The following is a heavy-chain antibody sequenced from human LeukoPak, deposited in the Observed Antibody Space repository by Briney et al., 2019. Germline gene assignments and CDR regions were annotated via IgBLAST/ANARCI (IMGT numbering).Heavy chain of an antibody. D-gene: IGHD1-20*01. J-gene: IGHJ4*02. CDR1: GASMSSHY. CDR2: IYYSGST. V-gene: IGHV4-59*11. CDR3: AGAPNWSYFDY. Sequence: SETLSLTCTVSGASMSSHYWSWFRQSPGKGLEWIRNIYYSGSTNYNPSLKSRVTISVDTPKNQFSLKLSSVTTADAAVYYCAGAPNWSYFDYWGQGTLVTVSS.